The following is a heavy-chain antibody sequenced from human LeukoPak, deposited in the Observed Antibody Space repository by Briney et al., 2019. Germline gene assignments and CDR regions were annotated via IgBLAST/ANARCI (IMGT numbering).Heavy chain of an antibody. CDR1: GDSISNHNYF. CDR3: ATSVYSSGWHPFFDY. CDR2: IHYIGST. V-gene: IGHV4-39*02. Sequence: SETLSLTCTVSGDSISNHNYFWGWIRQPPGKGLEWIGSIHYIGSTYFNLSLKSRVTVSVDTSMNHFSLKLTSVTAADTGVYYCATSVYSSGWHPFFDYWGQGAPVIVSS. D-gene: IGHD6-19*01. J-gene: IGHJ4*02.